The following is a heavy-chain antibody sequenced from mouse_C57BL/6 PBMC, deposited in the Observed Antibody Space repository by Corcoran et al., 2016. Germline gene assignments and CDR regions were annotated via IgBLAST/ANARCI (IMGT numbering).Heavy chain of an antibody. V-gene: IGHV9-3*01. CDR3: ARWMTKGAMDY. J-gene: IGHJ4*01. CDR1: GYTFTTYG. CDR2: INTYSGVP. Sequence: QIQLVQSGPELKKPGETVKISCKASGYTFTTYGMSWVKQAPGKGLKWMGWINTYSGVPTYADDFKGRFAFSLETSASTAYLQINNLKNEDTATYFCARWMTKGAMDYWGQGTSVTVSS.